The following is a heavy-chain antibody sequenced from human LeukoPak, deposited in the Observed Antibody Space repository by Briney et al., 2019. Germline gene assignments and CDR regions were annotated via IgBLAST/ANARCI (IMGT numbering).Heavy chain of an antibody. J-gene: IGHJ4*02. D-gene: IGHD6-6*01. V-gene: IGHV4-61*02. CDR2: IDATGNT. Sequence: PSETLSLTCTVSGGSISSGGYHWSWIRQPAGKGLEWIGRIDATGNTNYNPSLKSRVTTSVDTSKNQFSLQLNSVTPEDTAVYYCARERFRRSYSSSSDFDYWGQGTLVTVSS. CDR1: GGSISSGGYH. CDR3: ARERFRRSYSSSSDFDY.